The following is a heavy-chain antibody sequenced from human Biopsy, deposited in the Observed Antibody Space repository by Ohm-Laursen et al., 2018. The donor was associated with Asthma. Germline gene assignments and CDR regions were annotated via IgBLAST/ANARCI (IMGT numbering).Heavy chain of an antibody. Sequence: GASVKVSCKASGDSFSNYAISWVRQAPGQGLEWMGGIIPIFGTANYAQKFQGRVTITADESTSTAYMELSSLSSEDTAMYYCARGYSGSDRIVYYYSGLEVWGQGTTVTVSS. D-gene: IGHD5-12*01. J-gene: IGHJ6*02. CDR3: ARGYSGSDRIVYYYSGLEV. CDR1: GDSFSNYA. V-gene: IGHV1-69*13. CDR2: IIPIFGTA.